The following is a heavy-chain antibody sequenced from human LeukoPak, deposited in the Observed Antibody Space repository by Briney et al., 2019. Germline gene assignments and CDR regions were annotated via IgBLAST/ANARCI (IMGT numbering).Heavy chain of an antibody. CDR2: VSGTGGYT. CDR3: AKKLGTTGYSFAFDY. D-gene: IGHD5-12*01. Sequence: GRSLRLSCAASGFTFSDYAMNWVRQAPGKGLEWVSTVSGTGGYTYYADSVKGRFTISRDDSKNTLYLQMNSLRAEDTAVYYCAKKLGTTGYSFAFDYWGQGTLVTVSS. V-gene: IGHV3-23*01. J-gene: IGHJ4*02. CDR1: GFTFSDYA.